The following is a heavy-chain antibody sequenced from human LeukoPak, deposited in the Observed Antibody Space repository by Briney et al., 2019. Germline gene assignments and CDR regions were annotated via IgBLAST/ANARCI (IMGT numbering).Heavy chain of an antibody. CDR3: AREAGYSYGLPLFDY. J-gene: IGHJ4*02. Sequence: ASVKVSCKASGYTFTGYYMHWVRQAPGQGLEWMGIINPSGGSTSYAQKFQGRVTMTRDTSTSTVYMELSSLRSEDTAVYYCAREAGYSYGLPLFDYWGQGTLVTVSS. CDR1: GYTFTGYY. CDR2: INPSGGST. V-gene: IGHV1-46*01. D-gene: IGHD5-18*01.